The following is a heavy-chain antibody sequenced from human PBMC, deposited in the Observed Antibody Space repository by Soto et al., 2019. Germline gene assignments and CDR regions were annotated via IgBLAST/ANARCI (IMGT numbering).Heavy chain of an antibody. Sequence: EVQLVESGGGLVQPGGSLKLSCAASGFTFSGSPIHWVRQASGEGLEWVGRIRSKTDDYATAYAASVKGRFTISRDDSKNTAYLQLNSLRTEDTAMYYCTSHSPEDMIRNWGQGILVTVSS. D-gene: IGHD2-15*01. V-gene: IGHV3-73*02. CDR2: IRSKTDDYAT. CDR3: TSHSPEDMIRN. J-gene: IGHJ4*02. CDR1: GFTFSGSP.